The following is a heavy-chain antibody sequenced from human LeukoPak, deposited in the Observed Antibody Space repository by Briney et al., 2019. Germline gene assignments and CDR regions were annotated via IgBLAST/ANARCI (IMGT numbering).Heavy chain of an antibody. J-gene: IGHJ5*02. D-gene: IGHD3-10*01. CDR2: IYYSGST. Sequence: NTSETLSLTCTVPGGSISSSSYYWGWISQPPGKGLEWIGSIYYSGSTYYNPSLKSRVTLSVDTSKNQFSLKLTSVTAADTAVYYCARSQFYGSGSYQGRWFDPWGQGTLVTVSS. CDR3: ARSQFYGSGSYQGRWFDP. CDR1: GGSISSSSYY. V-gene: IGHV4-39*07.